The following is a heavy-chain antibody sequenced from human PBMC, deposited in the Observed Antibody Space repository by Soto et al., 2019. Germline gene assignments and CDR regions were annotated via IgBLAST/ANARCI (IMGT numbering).Heavy chain of an antibody. CDR3: AKAGGKLSTPFDP. V-gene: IGHV3-30*18. Sequence: QVQLVESGGGVVQPGTSLRLSCAASGFTFIYGMHWVRQAPGKGLEWVSFISYDGNIKYYADSVKGRFTVSKDNSGNTLHLEMSSLRIDDTAFYYCAKAGGKLSTPFDPWGQGTLVTVSP. D-gene: IGHD2-15*01. J-gene: IGHJ5*02. CDR2: ISYDGNIK. CDR1: GFTFIYG.